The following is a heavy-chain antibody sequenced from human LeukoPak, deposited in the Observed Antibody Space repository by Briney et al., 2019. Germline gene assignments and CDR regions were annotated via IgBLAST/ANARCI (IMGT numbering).Heavy chain of an antibody. CDR2: IYSGGST. Sequence: PGGSLRLSCAASGFTVSSNHMSWVRQAPGKGLEWVSVIYSGGSTYYAGSVKGRFTISRDNSKNTLYLQMNSLRAEDTAVYYCARDHGPTYGDYDGLFDYWGQGTLVTVSS. D-gene: IGHD4-17*01. J-gene: IGHJ4*02. CDR1: GFTVSSNH. CDR3: ARDHGPTYGDYDGLFDY. V-gene: IGHV3-53*01.